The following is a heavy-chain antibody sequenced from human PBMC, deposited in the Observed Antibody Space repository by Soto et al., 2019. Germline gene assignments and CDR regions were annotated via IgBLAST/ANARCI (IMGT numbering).Heavy chain of an antibody. CDR2: ISAYNGNT. J-gene: IGHJ4*02. D-gene: IGHD3-10*01. V-gene: IGHV1-18*04. Sequence: ASVKVSGKASGCTFTSYGISWVRQAPGQGLEWMGWISAYNGNTNYAQKLQGRVTMTTDTSTSTAYMELRSLRSDDTAVYYCATARVFDYYGSGSYYSYWGQVTLVTVSS. CDR3: ATARVFDYYGSGSYYSY. CDR1: GCTFTSYG.